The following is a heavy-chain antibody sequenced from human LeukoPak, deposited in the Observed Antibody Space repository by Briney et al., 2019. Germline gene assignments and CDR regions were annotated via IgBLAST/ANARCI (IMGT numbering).Heavy chain of an antibody. J-gene: IGHJ6*02. CDR1: GFTFSSYD. CDR3: ARFVWFGEFRGMDV. CDR2: IGTAGDT. V-gene: IGHV3-13*01. Sequence: GGSLRLSCAASGFTFSSYDMHWVRQATGKGLEWVSAIGTAGDTYYPGSVKGRFTISRENAKNSLYLQMNSLRARDTAVYYCARFVWFGEFRGMDVWGQGTTVTVSS. D-gene: IGHD3-10*01.